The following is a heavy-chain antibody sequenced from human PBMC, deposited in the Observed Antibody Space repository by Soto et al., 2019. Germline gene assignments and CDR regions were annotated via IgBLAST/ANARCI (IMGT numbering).Heavy chain of an antibody. CDR1: GITFSSYG. D-gene: IGHD2-15*01. CDR2: IWYDGSNK. V-gene: IGHV3-33*01. CDR3: ARTSGGGSYNGCDGMDV. J-gene: IGHJ6*02. Sequence: QVQLVESGGGVVQPGRSLRLSCAASGITFSSYGMHWVRQAPGKGLEGVAVIWYDGSNKYYADSVKGRFTISRDNSKNTLYLQMNSLRAEDTAVYYCARTSGGGSYNGCDGMDVWGQGTTVTVSS.